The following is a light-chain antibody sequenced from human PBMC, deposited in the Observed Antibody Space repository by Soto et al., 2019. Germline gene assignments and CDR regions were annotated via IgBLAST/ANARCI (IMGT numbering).Light chain of an antibody. CDR2: KAS. Sequence: DIQMTQSPSTLSVCVGDRVTITCRASQTISSWLAWYQQKPGKAPKLLIYKASTLQSGVPSRFSGSGSGTEFTLTISSLQPDDFATYYCQHYNSYSEAFGQGTKVELK. V-gene: IGKV1-5*03. CDR3: QHYNSYSEA. CDR1: QTISSW. J-gene: IGKJ1*01.